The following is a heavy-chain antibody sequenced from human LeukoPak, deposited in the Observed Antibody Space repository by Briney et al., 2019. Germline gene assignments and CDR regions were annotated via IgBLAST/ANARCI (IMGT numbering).Heavy chain of an antibody. CDR2: ISGSGGTT. J-gene: IGHJ4*02. CDR1: GFTFSTYA. CDR3: AKDRYYGSGTDGKYYFDY. Sequence: GGSLRLSCAASGFTFSTYAMSWVRQAPGKGLEWVSAISGSGGTTYYADSVKGRFTISRDNSKNTLYLQMDRLRAEDAAVYYCAKDRYYGSGTDGKYYFDYWGQGALVTVSS. D-gene: IGHD3-10*01. V-gene: IGHV3-23*01.